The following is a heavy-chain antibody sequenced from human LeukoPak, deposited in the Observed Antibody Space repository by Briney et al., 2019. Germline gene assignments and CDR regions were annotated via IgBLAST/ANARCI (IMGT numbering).Heavy chain of an antibody. CDR1: GFTFSDYL. D-gene: IGHD6-19*01. CDR3: SRGSGWLSVY. Sequence: PGRSLRLSCTASGFTFSDYLMSWFRQAPGKGLEWIGFISGGTTEYAASVKGRFIISRDDSTSIAYLQMNSLTTEDTAVYYCSRGSGWLSVYWGQGTLVTVSS. J-gene: IGHJ4*02. CDR2: ISGGTT. V-gene: IGHV3-49*03.